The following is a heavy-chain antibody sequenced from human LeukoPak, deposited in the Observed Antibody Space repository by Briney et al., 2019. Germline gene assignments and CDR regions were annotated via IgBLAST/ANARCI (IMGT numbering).Heavy chain of an antibody. CDR2: VNHSGST. CDR1: GESFSGYY. J-gene: IGHJ4*02. Sequence: SETLSLTCAVHGESFSGYYWSWIRQPPGKGLEWIGEVNHSGSTNYNPSLKSRVTISVDTSKDQFSLILSSVTAADTAVYYCARGDYYDPSGYRNWGQGTLVTVSS. V-gene: IGHV4-34*01. CDR3: ARGDYYDPSGYRN. D-gene: IGHD3-22*01.